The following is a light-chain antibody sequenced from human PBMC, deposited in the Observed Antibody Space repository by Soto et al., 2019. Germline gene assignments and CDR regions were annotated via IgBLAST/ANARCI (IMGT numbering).Light chain of an antibody. V-gene: IGKV4-1*01. CDR1: QSVLYSSNNNNY. J-gene: IGKJ2*01. CDR2: WAS. Sequence: DIVMTQSPDSLAVSLGERATINCKSSQSVLYSSNNNNYLAWYQQKPGQPPKLLIYWASTRESGVPDRFSGSGSGTDFTLTISSLQAEDVAVYYSQQYYSTPYTLGQGTQLEIK. CDR3: QQYYSTPYT.